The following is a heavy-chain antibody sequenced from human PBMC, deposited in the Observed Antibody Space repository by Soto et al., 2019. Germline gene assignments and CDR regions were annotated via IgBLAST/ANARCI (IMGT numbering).Heavy chain of an antibody. V-gene: IGHV4-34*01. CDR2: INHSGST. D-gene: IGHD3-10*01. Sequence: LSLTCAVYGGSFSGYYWSWIRQPPGKGLEWIGEINHSGSTNYNPSLKSRVTISVDTSKNQFSLKLSSVTAADTAVYYCARSDYYGSGSYYLFDYWGQGTMVTVYS. CDR3: ARSDYYGSGSYYLFDY. CDR1: GGSFSGYY. J-gene: IGHJ4*02.